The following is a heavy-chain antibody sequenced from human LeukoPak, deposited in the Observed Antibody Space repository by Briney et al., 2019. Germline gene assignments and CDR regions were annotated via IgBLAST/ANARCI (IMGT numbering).Heavy chain of an antibody. CDR2: IWYDGSNK. V-gene: IGHV3-33*01. Sequence: PGGSLRLSCAASGFTFSSYGMHWVRQAPGKGLEWVAVIWYDGSNKYYADSVKGRLTISRDNSKNTLYLQMNSLRAEDTAVYYCARSRGGSISCPDYWGQGTLVTVSS. J-gene: IGHJ4*02. D-gene: IGHD3-10*01. CDR3: ARSRGGSISCPDY. CDR1: GFTFSSYG.